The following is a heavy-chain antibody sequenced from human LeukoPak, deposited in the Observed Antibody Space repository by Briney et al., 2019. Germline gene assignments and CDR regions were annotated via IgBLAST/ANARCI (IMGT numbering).Heavy chain of an antibody. CDR3: ARNLYGSGSS. Sequence: PGGSLRLSCAAPGFTVSSNYMSWVRQAPGKGLEWVSVIYSGGSTYYADSVKGRFTLSRDSSKNTLYLQMNSLRAEDTAVYYCARNLYGSGSSWGQGTLVTVSS. D-gene: IGHD3-10*01. V-gene: IGHV3-66*01. CDR2: IYSGGST. J-gene: IGHJ5*02. CDR1: GFTVSSNY.